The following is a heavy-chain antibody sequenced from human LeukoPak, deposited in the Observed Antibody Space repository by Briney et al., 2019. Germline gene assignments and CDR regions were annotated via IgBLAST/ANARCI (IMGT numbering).Heavy chain of an antibody. CDR2: IKQDGSEK. V-gene: IGHV3-7*01. Sequence: PGGPLRLSCAGSGFTFGNSWMNWFRQTPGKGLEWVANIKQDGSEKYVDSVKGRFTISRDNAKNLLYLQMNSLRGEDTAVYYCASPFRIVVDVWGRGTLVTVTS. CDR1: GFTFGNSW. CDR3: ASPFRIVVDV. D-gene: IGHD1-26*01. J-gene: IGHJ2*01.